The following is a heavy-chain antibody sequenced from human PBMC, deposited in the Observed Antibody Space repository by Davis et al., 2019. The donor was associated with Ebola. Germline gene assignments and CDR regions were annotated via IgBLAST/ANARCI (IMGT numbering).Heavy chain of an antibody. J-gene: IGHJ4*02. CDR2: ISYDGSNK. Sequence: GGSLRLSCAASGFTFSSYWMSWVRQAPGKGLEWVAVISYDGSNKYYADSVKGRFTISRDNSKNTLYLQMNSLRAEDTAVYYCARDRLNAVAGVDYWGQGTLVTVSS. CDR1: GFTFSSYW. CDR3: ARDRLNAVAGVDY. D-gene: IGHD6-19*01. V-gene: IGHV3-30*03.